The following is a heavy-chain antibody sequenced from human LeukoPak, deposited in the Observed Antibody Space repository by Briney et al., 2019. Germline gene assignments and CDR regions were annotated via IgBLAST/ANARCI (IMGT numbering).Heavy chain of an antibody. CDR2: ISVYNGNT. J-gene: IGHJ4*02. CDR1: GYTFNNYG. V-gene: IGHV1-18*01. Sequence: ASVKVSCKASGYTFNNYGITWVRQAPGQGLEWMGWISVYNGNTNSAQKLQGRLTMTTDTSTSTAYMELRSLRSDDTAVYYCARGDGYEQLDYWGQGTLVTVSS. CDR3: ARGDGYEQLDY. D-gene: IGHD5-12*01.